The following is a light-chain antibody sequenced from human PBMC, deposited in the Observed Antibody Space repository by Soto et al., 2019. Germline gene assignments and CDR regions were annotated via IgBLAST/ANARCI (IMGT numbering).Light chain of an antibody. CDR1: QSIDTRR. CDR2: GAS. V-gene: IGKV3-15*01. CDR3: QQYHNWWT. Sequence: EIELAQSPGTLSLPPLERATLSFRSSQSIDTRRIAWFQQKPGQAPRLLIYGASTRATGIPARFSGSGSGTEFTLTISSLQSEDFAVYYCQQYHNWWTFGQGTKVDIK. J-gene: IGKJ1*01.